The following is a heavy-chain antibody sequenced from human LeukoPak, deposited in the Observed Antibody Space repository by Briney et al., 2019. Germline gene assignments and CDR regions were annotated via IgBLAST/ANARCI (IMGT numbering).Heavy chain of an antibody. V-gene: IGHV3-23*01. D-gene: IGHD2/OR15-2a*01. CDR2: ISGSGAHT. CDR1: EITFSTYA. Sequence: GGSLRLSCAASEITFSTYAMTWVRQAPGKGLEWVSSISGSGAHTYYADSVKGRFTISRDNSKNTLYLQMNSLRGEDTAVYYCARGGGPPTTYFDYWGQGTLVTVSS. J-gene: IGHJ4*02. CDR3: ARGGGPPTTYFDY.